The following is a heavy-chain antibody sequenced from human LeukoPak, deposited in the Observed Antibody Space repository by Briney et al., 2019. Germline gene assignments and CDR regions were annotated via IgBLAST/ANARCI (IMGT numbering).Heavy chain of an antibody. D-gene: IGHD3-10*01. CDR2: IESKTDVGTT. Sequence: RGSLRLSCAAPGFSFSDALMRCGRQIPGKGLEWVGRIESKTDVGTTDYAAPVKGRFTKPRDHSTNTLYLQMNSLKSEDTAVYYCTTYGSGRKFDYWGQGILVSVSS. CDR1: GFSFSDAL. CDR3: TTYGSGRKFDY. J-gene: IGHJ4*02. V-gene: IGHV3-15*04.